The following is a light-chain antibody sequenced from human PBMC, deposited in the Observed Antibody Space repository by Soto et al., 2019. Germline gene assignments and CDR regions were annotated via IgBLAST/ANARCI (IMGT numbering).Light chain of an antibody. CDR3: CSYAGSPRYV. CDR2: DVS. Sequence: QSVLTQPRSVSGSPGQSVTISCTGTSSDFGGYNYVSWYQQHPGKAPKVMIYDVSERPSGVPDRFSGSKSGNTASLTISGLQAEYEADYYCCSYAGSPRYVFGTGTKLTVL. J-gene: IGLJ1*01. CDR1: SSDFGGYNY. V-gene: IGLV2-11*01.